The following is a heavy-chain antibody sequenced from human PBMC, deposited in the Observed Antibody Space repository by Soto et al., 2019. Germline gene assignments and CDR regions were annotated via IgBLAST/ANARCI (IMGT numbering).Heavy chain of an antibody. J-gene: IGHJ6*02. CDR1: GGSISSYY. V-gene: IGHV4-59*01. CDR2: IYYSGST. D-gene: IGHD3-3*01. CDR3: ARVCWRGTGIFGVVDPYYYYGMDV. Sequence: PSETLSLTCTVSGGSISSYYWSWIRQPPGKGLEWIGYIYYSGSTNYNPSLKSRVTISVDTSKNQFSLKLSSVTAADTAVYYCARVCWRGTGIFGVVDPYYYYGMDVWGQGTTVTVSS.